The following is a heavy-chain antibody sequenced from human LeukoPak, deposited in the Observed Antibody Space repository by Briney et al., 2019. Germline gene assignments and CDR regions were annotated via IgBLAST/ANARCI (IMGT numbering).Heavy chain of an antibody. CDR1: GFTFSSYA. CDR2: ISGSGGST. V-gene: IGHV3-23*01. J-gene: IGHJ4*02. Sequence: GGSLRLXCAASGFTFSSYAMSWVRQAPGKGLESVSGISGSGGSTYYADSVKGRFTISRDNSKNTLYLQMNSLRADDTAVYYCAKSSGYSYGYYFDYWGREPWSPSPQ. CDR3: AKSSGYSYGYYFDY. D-gene: IGHD5-18*01.